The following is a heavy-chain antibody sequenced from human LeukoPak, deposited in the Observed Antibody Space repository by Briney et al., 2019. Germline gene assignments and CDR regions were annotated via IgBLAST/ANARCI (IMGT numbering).Heavy chain of an antibody. CDR1: GFTFSTYW. CDR3: ARNNDMDV. Sequence: GGSLRLSCAASGFTFSTYWMSWVRQAPGKGLEWVAVIKQDGTEKYYVDSVKGRFTISRDTAKNSLYLQMNNLRAEDTGLYYCARNNDMDVWGQGTTVIVSS. V-gene: IGHV3-7*03. D-gene: IGHD1/OR15-1a*01. J-gene: IGHJ6*02. CDR2: IKQDGTEK.